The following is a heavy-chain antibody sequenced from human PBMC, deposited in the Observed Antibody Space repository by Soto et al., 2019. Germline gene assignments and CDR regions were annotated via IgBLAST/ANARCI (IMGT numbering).Heavy chain of an antibody. V-gene: IGHV4-31*02. CDR1: GGSISSGGYY. J-gene: IGHJ3*02. CDR2: IYYSGST. Sequence: LSLTCTVSGGSISSGGYYWSWIRQHPGKGLEWIGYIYYSGSTYYNPSLKSRVTISVDTSKNQFSLKLSSVTAADTAVYYCARDPSGLEMTFDIWGQGTMVTVSS. D-gene: IGHD1-1*01. CDR3: ARDPSGLEMTFDI.